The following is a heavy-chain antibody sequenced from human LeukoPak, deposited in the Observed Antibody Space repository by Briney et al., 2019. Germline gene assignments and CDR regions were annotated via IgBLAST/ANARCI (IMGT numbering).Heavy chain of an antibody. D-gene: IGHD6-13*01. V-gene: IGHV3-7*01. J-gene: IGHJ6*03. CDR3: ARSSSSWRRVYYYYYMDV. CDR2: IKQDGSEK. CDR1: GFTFSSYW. Sequence: GGSLRLSCAASGFTFSSYWMSWVRQAPGKGLGWVANIKQDGSEKYYVDSVKGRFTISRDNAKNSLYLQMNSLRAEDTAVYYCARSSSSWRRVYYYYYMDVWGKGTTVTVSS.